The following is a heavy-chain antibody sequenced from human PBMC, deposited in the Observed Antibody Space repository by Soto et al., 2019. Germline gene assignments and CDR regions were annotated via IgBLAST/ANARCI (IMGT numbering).Heavy chain of an antibody. J-gene: IGHJ4*02. CDR3: ASGWDMTTVTLDY. V-gene: IGHV1-3*01. CDR1: GYTFTSYA. CDR2: INAGNGNT. Sequence: GASVKVSCKASGYTFTSYAMHWVRQAPGQRLEWMGWINAGNGNTKYSQKFWGRVTITRDTSASTAYMELSSLRSEDTAVYYCASGWDMTTVTLDYWGQGTLVTVSS. D-gene: IGHD4-4*01.